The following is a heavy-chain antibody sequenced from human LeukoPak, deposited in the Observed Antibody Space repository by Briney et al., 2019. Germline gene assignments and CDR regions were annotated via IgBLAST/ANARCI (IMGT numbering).Heavy chain of an antibody. CDR2: IDHSGNT. V-gene: IGHV4-34*01. Sequence: SETLSLTCAVSGGSFSGHYWSWIRQSPGGGLEWIGEIDHSGNTNYNPSLKGRLTISVDTSKSQFSLRLSSVTAADTAVYYCARPGIAVAGYYYGMDVWGQGTTVTVSS. CDR3: ARPGIAVAGYYYGMDV. J-gene: IGHJ6*02. D-gene: IGHD6-19*01. CDR1: GGSFSGHY.